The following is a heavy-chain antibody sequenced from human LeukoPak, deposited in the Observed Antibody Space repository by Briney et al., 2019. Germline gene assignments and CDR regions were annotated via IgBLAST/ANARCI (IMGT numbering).Heavy chain of an antibody. CDR1: GYNSTSYW. J-gene: IGHJ4*02. CDR3: ARGPIQYYLDY. Sequence: GESLKISRKGPGYNSTSYWIERVRQRPGKGLGWMRIIYPGDSATRYSPSFQGQVTISADKSISTAYLQWSSLKASDTAMYYCARGPIQYYLDYWGQGTLVTVSS. D-gene: IGHD3-16*01. V-gene: IGHV5-51*01. CDR2: IYPGDSAT.